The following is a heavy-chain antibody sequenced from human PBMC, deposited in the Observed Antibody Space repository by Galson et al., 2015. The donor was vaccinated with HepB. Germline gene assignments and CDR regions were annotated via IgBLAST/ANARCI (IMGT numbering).Heavy chain of an antibody. V-gene: IGHV1-18*01. J-gene: IGHJ5*02. Sequence: SVKVSCKASGSTFTSYGISWVRQAPGQGLEWMGWISAYNGNTNYAQKLQGRVTMTTDTSTSTAYMELRSLRSDDTAVYYCARDHRRYFDWLLRSGGWFDPWGQGTLVTVSS. CDR2: ISAYNGNT. CDR1: GSTFTSYG. CDR3: ARDHRRYFDWLLRSGGWFDP. D-gene: IGHD3-9*01.